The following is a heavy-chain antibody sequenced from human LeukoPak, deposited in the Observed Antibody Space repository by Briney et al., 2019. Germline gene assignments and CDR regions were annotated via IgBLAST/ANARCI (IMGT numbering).Heavy chain of an antibody. J-gene: IGHJ4*02. Sequence: GGSLRLSCAASGFTFSSYGMHWVRQAPGKGLEWVAAIWPDGSNKYYANSVKGRFTISRDNSKNTLYLQMNSLRGDDTAIYYCARELAAWGQGTLVTVSS. CDR2: IWPDGSNK. V-gene: IGHV3-33*01. D-gene: IGHD6-13*01. CDR3: ARELAA. CDR1: GFTFSSYG.